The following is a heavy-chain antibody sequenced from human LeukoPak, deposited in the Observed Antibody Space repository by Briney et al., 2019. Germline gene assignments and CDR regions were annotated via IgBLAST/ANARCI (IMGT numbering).Heavy chain of an antibody. V-gene: IGHV4-39*01. J-gene: IGHJ5*02. CDR3: ARRAPTPTENWFDP. Sequence: SETLPLTCTVSGGSISSSSYYWGWIRQPPGKGLEWIGSIYYSGSTYYNPSLKSRVTISVDTSKNQFSLKLSSVTAADTAVYYCARRAPTPTENWFDPWGQGTLVTVSS. CDR2: IYYSGST. CDR1: GGSISSSSYY.